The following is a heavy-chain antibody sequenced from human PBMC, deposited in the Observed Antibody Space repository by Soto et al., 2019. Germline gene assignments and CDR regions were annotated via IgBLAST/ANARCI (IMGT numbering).Heavy chain of an antibody. Sequence: LRLSCAASGFTFSSYSMNWVRQAPGKGLEWVSSISSSSSYIYYADSVKGRFTISRDNAKNSLYLQMNSLRAEDTAVYYCARDYYGSGYAFDIWGQGTMVTVSS. CDR3: ARDYYGSGYAFDI. CDR1: GFTFSSYS. V-gene: IGHV3-21*01. CDR2: ISSSSSYI. D-gene: IGHD3-10*01. J-gene: IGHJ3*02.